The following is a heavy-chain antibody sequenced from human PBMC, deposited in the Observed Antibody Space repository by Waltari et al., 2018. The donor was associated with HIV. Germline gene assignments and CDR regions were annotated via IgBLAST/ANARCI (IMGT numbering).Heavy chain of an antibody. V-gene: IGHV4-59*01. CDR2: ISYSGST. Sequence: QVQLQESGTGLVKPSETLSLTCNVSGDSISGNYWNWIRQPPGQEPDWIGYISYSGSTNYNPSLKSRVSLSLVSSKSQFSLKLRSVTALDTAVYYCARGRRWLQFHGHYYFDYWGQGILVTVSS. CDR3: ARGRRWLQFHGHYYFDY. CDR1: GDSISGNY. J-gene: IGHJ4*02. D-gene: IGHD5-12*01.